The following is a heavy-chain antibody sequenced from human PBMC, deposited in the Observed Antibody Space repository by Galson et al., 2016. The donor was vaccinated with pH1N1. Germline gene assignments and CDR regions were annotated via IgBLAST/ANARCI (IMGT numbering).Heavy chain of an antibody. V-gene: IGHV3-53*01. J-gene: IGHJ4*02. CDR2: TYSGGTT. Sequence: SLRLSCAASGFSVTNNYVAWVRQAPGKGLEWVSLTYSGGTTDYAAPVKGRFTISRESAENTLYLQMNNLRPEDTAIYYCARDKRRYFDYWGQGTLVTVSS. CDR3: ARDKRRYFDY. CDR1: GFSVTNNY.